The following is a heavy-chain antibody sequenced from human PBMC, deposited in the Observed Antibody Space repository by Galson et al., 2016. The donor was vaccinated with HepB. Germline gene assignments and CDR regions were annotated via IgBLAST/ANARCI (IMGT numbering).Heavy chain of an antibody. J-gene: IGHJ6*02. CDR2: IGTAGDP. CDR1: GLTFSSYD. Sequence: SLRLSCAASGLTFSSYDMHWVRQATGKGLEWVSAIGTAGDPYYPGSVKGRFTISRENAKNSLYLQMNSLRAEDTAVYYCAKGFCTNGVCFIYGMDVWGQGTTVTVSS. V-gene: IGHV3-13*05. D-gene: IGHD2-8*01. CDR3: AKGFCTNGVCFIYGMDV.